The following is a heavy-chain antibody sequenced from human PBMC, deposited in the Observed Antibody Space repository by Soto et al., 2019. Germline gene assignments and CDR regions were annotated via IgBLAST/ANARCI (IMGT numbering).Heavy chain of an antibody. CDR1: GFSFNTYA. V-gene: IGHV3-48*04. CDR3: ASDPGIAAAGMDY. J-gene: IGHJ4*02. D-gene: IGHD6-25*01. Sequence: EVQLVESGGGLIQPGGSLRLSCAASGFSFNTYAMNWVRQAPGKGLEWISYISSSSSRIYYADSVKGRFTLSRDNAKNSLYLQMNSLRAEDTAVYYCASDPGIAAAGMDYWGQGTLVTGSS. CDR2: ISSSSSRI.